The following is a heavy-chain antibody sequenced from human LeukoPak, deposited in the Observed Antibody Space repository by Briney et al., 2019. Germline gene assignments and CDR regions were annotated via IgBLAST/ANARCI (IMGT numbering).Heavy chain of an antibody. J-gene: IGHJ4*02. CDR3: ASPGGHYYGSGSYYKFDY. CDR2: IIPIFGTA. V-gene: IGHV1-69*13. D-gene: IGHD3-10*01. Sequence: SVKVSCKASGGTFSSYAISWVRQAPGQRLEWMGGIIPIFGTANYAQKFQGRVTITADESTSTAYMELSSLRSEDTAVYYCASPGGHYYGSGSYYKFDYWGQGTLVTVSS. CDR1: GGTFSSYA.